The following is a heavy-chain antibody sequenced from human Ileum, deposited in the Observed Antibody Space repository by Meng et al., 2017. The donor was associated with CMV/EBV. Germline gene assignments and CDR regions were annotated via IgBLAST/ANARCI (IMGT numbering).Heavy chain of an antibody. V-gene: IGHV2-5*01. CDR1: GFPLSTRGVG. J-gene: IGHJ4*02. CDR2: IYWNDDK. Sequence: SGPTLVQPTQTLTLTCTFSGFPLSTRGVGVAWIRQPPGNALEWLALIYWNDDKRYLSSLKSRLTVTKATSKNQVVLTMTNRDPVDTATYYCAHNSHPPWGTYLGYYFDYWGQGTLVTVSS. D-gene: IGHD3-16*02. CDR3: AHNSHPPWGTYLGYYFDY.